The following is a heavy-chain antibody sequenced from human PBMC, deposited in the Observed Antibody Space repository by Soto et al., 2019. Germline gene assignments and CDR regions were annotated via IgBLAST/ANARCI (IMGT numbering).Heavy chain of an antibody. D-gene: IGHD6-13*01. Sequence: GGSLRLSCAASGFTVSSNYMSWVRQAPGKGLEWVSVIYSGGSTYYADSVKGRFTISRDNSKNTLYLQMNSLRAEDTAVYYCARGSSSSSWYAFDIWGQGTMVTVSS. CDR1: GFTVSSNY. V-gene: IGHV3-66*01. J-gene: IGHJ3*02. CDR3: ARGSSSSSWYAFDI. CDR2: IYSGGST.